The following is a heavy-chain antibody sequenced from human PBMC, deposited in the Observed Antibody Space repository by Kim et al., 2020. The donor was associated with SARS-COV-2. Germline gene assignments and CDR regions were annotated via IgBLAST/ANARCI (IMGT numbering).Heavy chain of an antibody. V-gene: IGHV1-46*01. J-gene: IGHJ3*02. D-gene: IGHD1-26*01. CDR3: AREVDRGRAFDI. Sequence: RDAQKFQGRVTMTRDTSTSTVYMELSSLRSEDTAVYYCAREVDRGRAFDIWGQGTMVTVSS.